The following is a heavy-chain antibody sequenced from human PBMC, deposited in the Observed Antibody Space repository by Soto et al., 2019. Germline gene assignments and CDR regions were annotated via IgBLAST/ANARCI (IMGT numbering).Heavy chain of an antibody. CDR3: AKNAGIHCSSTSCFDDY. J-gene: IGHJ4*02. D-gene: IGHD2-2*01. CDR2: ISGSGGST. CDR1: GFTFSSYA. V-gene: IGHV3-23*01. Sequence: GGSLRLSCAASGFTFSSYAMSWVRQAPGKGLEWVSAISGSGGSTYYADSVKGRFTISRDNSKNTLYLQMNSLRAEDTAVYYCAKNAGIHCSSTSCFDDYWGQGTLVTVSS.